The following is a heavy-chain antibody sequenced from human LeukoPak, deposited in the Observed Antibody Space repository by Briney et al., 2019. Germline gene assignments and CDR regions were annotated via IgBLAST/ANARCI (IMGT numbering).Heavy chain of an antibody. CDR3: ATSAGDYRAGHYYYMGV. D-gene: IGHD4-11*01. CDR2: INPNTAGT. J-gene: IGHJ6*03. Sequence: ASVKVSCKASGYTFTSYYFHWVRQAPGQGLEWMGWINPNTAGTNYAQKFLGGVTLTWDTSISTAYMELNRLTSVDTAVYYCATSAGDYRAGHYYYMGVWGKGTSVTVSS. V-gene: IGHV1-2*02. CDR1: GYTFTSYY.